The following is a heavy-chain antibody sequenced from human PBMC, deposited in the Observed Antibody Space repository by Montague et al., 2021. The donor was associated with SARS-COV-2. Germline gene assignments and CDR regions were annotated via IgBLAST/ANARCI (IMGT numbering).Heavy chain of an antibody. Sequence: SETLSLTRAVYGESVSGFYWGWIRQHPGEGLEWLGEINHSGSPNYNPSLKSRVTMSLDTSKNQFPLKLSSVTAADTAVYFCARGFRTVEMPTISFDYWGQGTLVTVSS. J-gene: IGHJ4*02. CDR1: GESVSGFY. CDR3: ARGFRTVEMPTISFDY. V-gene: IGHV4-34*01. D-gene: IGHD5-24*01. CDR2: INHSGSP.